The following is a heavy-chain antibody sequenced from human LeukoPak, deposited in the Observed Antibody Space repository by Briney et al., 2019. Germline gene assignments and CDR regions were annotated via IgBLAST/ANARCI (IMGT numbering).Heavy chain of an antibody. CDR1: GFTFSSDW. CDR3: GGGLVRGPKDY. CDR2: IKQDGSEK. J-gene: IGHJ4*02. Sequence: GGSLRLSCATSGFTFSSDWMSWVGQAPGKGLEWVANIKQDGSEKFYVDPVKGRFTISRDNAKNSLYLQMNSLRAEDTAVYYCGGGLVRGPKDYWGQGTLVTVSS. D-gene: IGHD3-10*01. V-gene: IGHV3-7*01.